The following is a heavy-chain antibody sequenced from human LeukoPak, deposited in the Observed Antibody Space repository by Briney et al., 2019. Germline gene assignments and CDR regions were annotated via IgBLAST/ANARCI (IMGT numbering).Heavy chain of an antibody. J-gene: IGHJ4*02. V-gene: IGHV3-30*03. D-gene: IGHD5-24*01. CDR1: GFTFSSYG. Sequence: GRSLRLSCAASGFTFSSYGMHWVRQAPGKGLEWVAVISYDGSNKYYADSVKGRFTISRDNSKNTLYLQMNSLRADDTAVYYCARCRDGYKHFDYWGQGILVTVSS. CDR3: ARCRDGYKHFDY. CDR2: ISYDGSNK.